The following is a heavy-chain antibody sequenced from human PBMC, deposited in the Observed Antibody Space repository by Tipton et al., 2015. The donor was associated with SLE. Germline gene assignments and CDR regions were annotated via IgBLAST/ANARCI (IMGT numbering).Heavy chain of an antibody. CDR3: ARHPVAGYTYYMDV. V-gene: IGHV1-18*01. Sequence: QSGAEVKKPGASVKVSCRASGYIFSTYGISWVRQAPGQGLEWMGWINPYNDNTDYVELLQGRVTMTTDTSTGTACMELTSLNSDDTAIYYCARHPVAGYTYYMDVWGTGTTVTVSS. CDR2: INPYNDNT. J-gene: IGHJ6*03. D-gene: IGHD5-24*01. CDR1: GYIFSTYG.